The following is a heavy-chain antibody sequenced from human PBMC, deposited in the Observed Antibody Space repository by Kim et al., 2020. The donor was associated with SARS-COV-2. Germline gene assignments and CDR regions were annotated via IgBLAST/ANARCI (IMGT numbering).Heavy chain of an antibody. J-gene: IGHJ6*02. CDR3: ARDGCIAAAGTGRRNCYYYGMDV. Sequence: GGSLRLSCAASGFTFSSYEMNWVRQAPGKGLEWVSYISSSGSTIYYADSVKGRFTISRDNAKNSLYLQMNSLRAEDTAVYYCARDGCIAAAGTGRRNCYYYGMDVWGQGTTVTVSS. D-gene: IGHD6-13*01. V-gene: IGHV3-48*03. CDR1: GFTFSSYE. CDR2: ISSSGSTI.